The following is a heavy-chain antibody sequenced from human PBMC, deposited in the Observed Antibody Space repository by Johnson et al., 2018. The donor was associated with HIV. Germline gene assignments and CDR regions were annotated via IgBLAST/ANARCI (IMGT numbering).Heavy chain of an antibody. J-gene: IGHJ3*02. CDR3: AKDFVTHGAFDI. CDR1: GFTFRSYA. CDR2: ISGSGGST. D-gene: IGHD2-21*01. V-gene: IGHV3-23*04. Sequence: VQLVESGGGVVQPGRSLRLSCAASGFTFRSYAMSWVRQAPGKGLEWVSAISGSGGSTYYADSVKGRFTISRDNSKNTLYLQMNSLRAEDTAVYYCAKDFVTHGAFDIWGQGTMVTVSS.